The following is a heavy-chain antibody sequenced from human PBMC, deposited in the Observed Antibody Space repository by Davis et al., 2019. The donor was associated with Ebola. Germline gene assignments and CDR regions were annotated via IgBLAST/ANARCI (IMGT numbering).Heavy chain of an antibody. V-gene: IGHV3-30*18. Sequence: GESLKISCAASGFTFSSYGMHWVRQAPGKGLEWVAVISYDGSNKYYADSVKGRFTISRDNSKNTLYLQMNSLRAEDTAVYYCAKRNWFDPWGQGTLVTVSS. CDR1: GFTFSSYG. CDR2: ISYDGSNK. J-gene: IGHJ5*02. CDR3: AKRNWFDP.